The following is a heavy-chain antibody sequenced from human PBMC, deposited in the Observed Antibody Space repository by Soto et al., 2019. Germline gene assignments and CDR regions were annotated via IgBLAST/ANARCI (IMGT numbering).Heavy chain of an antibody. CDR3: AREGFSSSYLAY. CDR1: GGTFSSYS. J-gene: IGHJ4*02. Sequence: SVKVSCKASGGTFSSYSITWVRQAPGQGLDWMGRIVPFFTTPKFAQKFQGRVTITADESSNTVYMELSGLTSEDTAMYYCAREGFSSSYLAYWGQGTLVTVSS. CDR2: IVPFFTTP. V-gene: IGHV1-69*13. D-gene: IGHD3-22*01.